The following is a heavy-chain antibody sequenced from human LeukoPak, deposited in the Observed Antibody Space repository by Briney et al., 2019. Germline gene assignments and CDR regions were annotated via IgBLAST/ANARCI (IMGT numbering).Heavy chain of an antibody. V-gene: IGHV4-34*01. CDR3: ARVRGEDYVWGSYRSKAFDY. Sequence: SETLSLTCAVYGGSFSGYYWSWIRQPPGKGLEWIGEINHSGSTNYNPSLKSRVTISVDTSKNQFSLKLSSVTAADTAVHYCARVRGEDYVWGSYRSKAFDYWGQGTLVTVSS. D-gene: IGHD3-16*02. CDR2: INHSGST. CDR1: GGSFSGYY. J-gene: IGHJ4*02.